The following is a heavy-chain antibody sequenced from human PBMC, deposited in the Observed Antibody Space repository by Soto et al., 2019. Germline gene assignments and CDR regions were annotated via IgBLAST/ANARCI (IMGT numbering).Heavy chain of an antibody. CDR3: ARFYGDNDYFDH. CDR2: IYNSGSA. Sequence: SETLSLTCTVLGDSITTGDYYWSWVRQSPGKGLEWIGYIYNSGSAHYNPSLKSRLTMSVDSSKNQFSLELTSVTAADTAVYYCARFYGDNDYFDHWGLGSLVTVSS. D-gene: IGHD4-17*01. V-gene: IGHV4-30-4*01. CDR1: GDSITTGDYY. J-gene: IGHJ4*02.